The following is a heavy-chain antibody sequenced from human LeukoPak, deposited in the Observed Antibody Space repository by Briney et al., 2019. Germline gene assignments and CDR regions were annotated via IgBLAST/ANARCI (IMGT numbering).Heavy chain of an antibody. CDR3: ATVKSSGGSSPVGFDY. D-gene: IGHD2-15*01. CDR1: GGSFSGYY. V-gene: IGHV4-34*01. Sequence: SETLSLTCAVYGGSFSGYYWSWIRQPPGKGLEWIGEINHSGSTNYNPSLKSRVTISVDTSKNQFSLKLSSVTAADTAVYYCATVKSSGGSSPVGFDYWGQGTLVTVSS. CDR2: INHSGST. J-gene: IGHJ4*02.